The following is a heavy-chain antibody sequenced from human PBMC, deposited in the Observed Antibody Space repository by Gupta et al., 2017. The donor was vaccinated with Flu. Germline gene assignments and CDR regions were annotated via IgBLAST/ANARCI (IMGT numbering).Heavy chain of an antibody. V-gene: IGHV4-39*01. Sequence: YWGWIRQPPGKGLEWIGSIYYSGSTYYNPSLKSRVTISVDTSKNQFSLKLSSVTAADTAVYYCARGEVLITFGGVIDRFDYWGQGTLVTVSS. CDR3: ARGEVLITFGGVIDRFDY. CDR1: Y. CDR2: IYYSGST. D-gene: IGHD3-16*02. J-gene: IGHJ4*02.